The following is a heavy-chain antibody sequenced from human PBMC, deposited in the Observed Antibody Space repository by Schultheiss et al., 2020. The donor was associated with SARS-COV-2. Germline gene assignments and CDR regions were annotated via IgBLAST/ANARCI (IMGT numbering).Heavy chain of an antibody. Sequence: GGSLRLSCAASGFTVSSNYMSWVRQAPGKGLEWVGRIKSKTDGGTTDYAAPVKGRFTISRDDSKNTLYLQMNSLKTEDTAVYYCTTDTNYYDSSGYYLEYFDYWGQGTLVTVSS. CDR3: TTDTNYYDSSGYYLEYFDY. J-gene: IGHJ4*02. D-gene: IGHD3-22*01. CDR2: IKSKTDGGTT. V-gene: IGHV3-15*01. CDR1: GFTVSSNY.